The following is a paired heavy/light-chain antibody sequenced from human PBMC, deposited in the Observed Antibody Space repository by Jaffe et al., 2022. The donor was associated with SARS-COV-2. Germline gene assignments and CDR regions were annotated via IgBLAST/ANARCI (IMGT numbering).Heavy chain of an antibody. CDR1: GGTFSSYT. J-gene: IGHJ4*02. CDR3: ARTVLSSSSRTHGDPLDY. Sequence: QVQLVQSGAEVKKPGSSVKVSCKASGGTFSSYTISWVRQAPGQGLEWMGRIIPILGIANYAQKFQGRVTITADKSTSTAYMELSSLRSEDTAVYYCARTVLSSSSRTHGDPLDYWGQGTLVTVSS. D-gene: IGHD6-6*01. V-gene: IGHV1-69*02. CDR2: IIPILGIA.
Light chain of an antibody. Sequence: DIVMTQSPDSLAVSLGERATINCKSSQSVLYSSNNKNYLAWYQQKPGQPPKLLIYWASTRESGVPDRFSGSGSGTDFTLTISSLQAEDVAVYYCQQYYSTPFTFGGGTKVEIK. CDR3: QQYYSTPFT. CDR1: QSVLYSSNNKNY. CDR2: WAS. V-gene: IGKV4-1*01. J-gene: IGKJ4*01.